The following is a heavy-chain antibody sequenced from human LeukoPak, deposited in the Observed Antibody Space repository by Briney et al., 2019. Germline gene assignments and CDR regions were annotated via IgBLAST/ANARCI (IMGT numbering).Heavy chain of an antibody. J-gene: IGHJ4*02. V-gene: IGHV3-7*01. D-gene: IGHD2-2*01. CDR2: IKQDGSEK. CDR3: ARLKLLWSNYFDY. CDR1: GFTFSSYW. Sequence: GGSLRLSCAASGFTFSSYWMSWVRQAPGKGLEWVANIKQDGSEKYYVDSVKGRFTISRDNAKNSLYLQMNSLRAEDTAVYYSARLKLLWSNYFDYWGQGTLVTVSS.